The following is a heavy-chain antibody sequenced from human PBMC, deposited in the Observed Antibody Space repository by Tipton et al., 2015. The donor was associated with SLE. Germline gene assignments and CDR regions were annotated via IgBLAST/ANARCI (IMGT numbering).Heavy chain of an antibody. CDR2: IYTSGST. J-gene: IGHJ4*02. D-gene: IGHD3-10*01. Sequence: TLSLTCTVSGGSISSGSYYWSWIRQPAGKGLEWIGRIYTSGSTNYNPSLKSRVTISVDTSKNQFSLKLSSVTAADTAVYYCARAWGAYGSGSYPDYWGQGTLVTVSS. CDR3: ARAWGAYGSGSYPDY. CDR1: GGSISSGSYY. V-gene: IGHV4-61*02.